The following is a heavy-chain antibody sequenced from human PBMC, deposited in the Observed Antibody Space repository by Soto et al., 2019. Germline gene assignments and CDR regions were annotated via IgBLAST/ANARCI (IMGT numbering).Heavy chain of an antibody. CDR1: GFTFSSYA. J-gene: IGHJ6*02. CDR3: ATGAAGDYYYYGMDV. D-gene: IGHD6-19*01. V-gene: IGHV3-30-3*01. CDR2: ISHDGSNK. Sequence: PGGSLRLSCAASGFTFSSYAMHWVRQAPGKGLEWVAVISHDGSNKYYADSVKGRFTISRDNSKNTLYLQMNSLRAEDTAVYYCATGAAGDYYYYGMDVWGQGTTVTVSS.